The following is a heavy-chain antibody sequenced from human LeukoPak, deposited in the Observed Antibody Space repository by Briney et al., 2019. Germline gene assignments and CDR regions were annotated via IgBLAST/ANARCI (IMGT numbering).Heavy chain of an antibody. Sequence: LGGSLRLSCAASGFTVSSNYMSWVRQAPGKGLEWVSVIYSGGSTYYADSVKGRFTISRDNSKNTLYLQMNSLRAEDTAVYYCARAHYSNYAGGAFDIWGQGTMVTVSS. CDR2: IYSGGST. CDR1: GFTVSSNY. J-gene: IGHJ3*02. V-gene: IGHV3-66*01. D-gene: IGHD4-11*01. CDR3: ARAHYSNYAGGAFDI.